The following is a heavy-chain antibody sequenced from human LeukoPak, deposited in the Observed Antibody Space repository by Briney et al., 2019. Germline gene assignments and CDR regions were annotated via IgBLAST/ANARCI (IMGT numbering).Heavy chain of an antibody. V-gene: IGHV3-30*04. J-gene: IGHJ4*02. CDR1: GFTFSTYT. D-gene: IGHD2-2*01. CDR3: ARAGPCSSTSCYYFDY. CDR2: VSSDGRNK. Sequence: GGSLRLSCAASGFTFSTYTMHWVRQPPGKGLEWVTVVSSDGRNKYYADSVKGRFTISRDNSKNTLYLQMNSLRAEDTAVYYCARAGPCSSTSCYYFDYWGQGTLVTVSS.